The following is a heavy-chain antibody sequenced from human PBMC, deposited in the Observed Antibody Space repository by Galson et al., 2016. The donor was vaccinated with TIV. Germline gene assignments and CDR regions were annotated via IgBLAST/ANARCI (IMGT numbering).Heavy chain of an antibody. CDR3: ARDRGSMTMILVVNYYYGMDV. V-gene: IGHV1-18*04. J-gene: IGHJ6*02. CDR2: ISGYDGNT. CDR1: GYTFANYG. Sequence: QSGAEVKKPGESLRTSCKASGYTFANYGFSWVRQAPGQGLEWMGWISGYDGNTNYAQKFQGRVTMTTDTSTSTAYMELRSLRSDDTAVYYCARDRGSMTMILVVNYYYGMDVWGQGTTVTVSS. D-gene: IGHD3-22*01.